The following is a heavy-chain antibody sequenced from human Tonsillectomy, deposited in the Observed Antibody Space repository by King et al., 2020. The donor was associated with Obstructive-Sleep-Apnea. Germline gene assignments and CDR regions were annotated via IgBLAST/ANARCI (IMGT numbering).Heavy chain of an antibody. CDR3: ARHRGVEDYGGYGDYFDY. Sequence: VQLQESGPGLVKPSETLSLTCSVSVGSINNYYWSWIRQPPGKGLEWIGYVYYSGNTNFNPSLKSRVTISADTSKIQFSLRRSSVTAADTAVYYCARHRGVEDYGGYGDYFDYWGQGTLVTVSS. D-gene: IGHD5-12*01. V-gene: IGHV4-59*08. J-gene: IGHJ4*02. CDR2: VYYSGNT. CDR1: VGSINNYY.